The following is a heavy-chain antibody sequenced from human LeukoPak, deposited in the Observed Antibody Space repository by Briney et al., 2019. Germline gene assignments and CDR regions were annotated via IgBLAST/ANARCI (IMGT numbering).Heavy chain of an antibody. J-gene: IGHJ4*02. CDR2: ISSSSSTI. V-gene: IGHV3-48*04. CDR3: ARDIRTAYDSSGYGFDY. D-gene: IGHD3-22*01. CDR1: GFTFSSYS. Sequence: GGSLRLSCAASGFTFSSYSMNWVRQAPGKGLEWVSYISSSSSTIYYADSVKGRFTISRDNAKNSLYLQMNSLRAEDTAVYYCARDIRTAYDSSGYGFDYWGQGTLVTVSS.